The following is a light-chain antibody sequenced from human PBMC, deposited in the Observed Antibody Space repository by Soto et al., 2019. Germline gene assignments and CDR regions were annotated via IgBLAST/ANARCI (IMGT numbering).Light chain of an antibody. J-gene: IGKJ1*01. V-gene: IGKV1-5*03. CDR2: KAS. Sequence: DIQMTQSPSTLSASVGDRVTITCRASQNINDALVWYQRKPGKAPNLLIYKASSLESGVPLRFSGSGTGKEFPLPIRSLPPEEFAAYYCQQHKSYPRTFGQGTKVEIK. CDR3: QQHKSYPRT. CDR1: QNINDA.